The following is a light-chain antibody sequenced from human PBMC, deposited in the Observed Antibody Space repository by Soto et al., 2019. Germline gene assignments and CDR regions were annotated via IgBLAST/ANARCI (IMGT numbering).Light chain of an antibody. CDR1: QSFSSY. CDR3: QQSYSTPRT. J-gene: IGKJ1*01. V-gene: IGKV1-39*01. CDR2: AAS. Sequence: DIQMTQSPSSLSASVGDRVTITCRASQSFSSYLNWYQQKPGKAHKLLIYAASSLQSGVPSRFSGSGSGTDFTLTISSLQPEDFATYYCQQSYSTPRTFGQGTKVEVK.